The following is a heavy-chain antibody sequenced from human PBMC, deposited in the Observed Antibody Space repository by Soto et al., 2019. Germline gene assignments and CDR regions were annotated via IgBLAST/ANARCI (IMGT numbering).Heavy chain of an antibody. D-gene: IGHD1-26*01. V-gene: IGHV3-23*01. CDR1: GFTFSNFA. J-gene: IGHJ5*02. CDR2: IGASGAST. CDR3: VNSHSDEDDH. Sequence: GSLRLSCAASGFTFSNFAMSWVRQVPGKGLEWVSAIGASGASTFYAGSVRGRFTVSRDNSKNTLVLQMKSLRVDDTAIYYCVNSHSDEDDHWGQGALVTVSS.